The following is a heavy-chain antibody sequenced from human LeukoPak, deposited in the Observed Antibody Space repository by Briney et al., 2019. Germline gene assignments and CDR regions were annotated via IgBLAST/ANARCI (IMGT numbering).Heavy chain of an antibody. CDR2: LWSDGVGK. CDR3: AKETTYYYYYYMDV. CDR1: GFTFSFYG. Sequence: LSGGSLRLSCAASGFTFSFYGMHWVRQAPGKGLEWVAVLWSDGVGKYYADSVKGRFTISRDNSKNTLYLQMNSLRAEDTAVYYCAKETTYYYYYYMDVWGKGTTVTVSS. D-gene: IGHD4-11*01. V-gene: IGHV3-30*02. J-gene: IGHJ6*03.